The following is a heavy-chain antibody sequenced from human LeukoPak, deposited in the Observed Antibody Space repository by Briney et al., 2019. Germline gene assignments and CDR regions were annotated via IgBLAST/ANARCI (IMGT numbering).Heavy chain of an antibody. V-gene: IGHV4-59*01. J-gene: IGHJ4*02. D-gene: IGHD1-26*01. CDR1: GGSISSYY. CDR2: IYYSGST. CDR3: AREPTY. Sequence: PSETLSLTCTVSGGSISSYYWSWIRQPPGKGLEWIGYIYYSGSTYYNPSLKSRVTMSIDTPKNQFSLELTSVTAADTAVYHCAREPTYWGQGTLVTVSS.